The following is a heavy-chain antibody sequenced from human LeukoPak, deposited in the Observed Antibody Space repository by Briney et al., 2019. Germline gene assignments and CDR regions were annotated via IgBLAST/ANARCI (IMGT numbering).Heavy chain of an antibody. D-gene: IGHD5-18*01. J-gene: IGHJ4*02. V-gene: IGHV1-46*01. CDR3: ARGGTAMEVDY. CDR1: GYTFTSYY. CDR2: INPSGGST. Sequence: GASVKVSCKASGYTFTSYYMHWVRQAPGQGLEWMGIINPSGGSTSYAPKFQGRVTMTRDTSTSTHYMELSSLRSEDTAGYYCARGGTAMEVDYWGQGTLVTVSS.